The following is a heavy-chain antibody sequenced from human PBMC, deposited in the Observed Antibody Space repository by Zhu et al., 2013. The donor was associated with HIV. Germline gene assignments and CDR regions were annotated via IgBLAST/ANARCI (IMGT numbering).Heavy chain of an antibody. J-gene: IGHJ5*02. CDR3: ASRGSSHLYCSGGSCYSRVVES. D-gene: IGHD2-15*01. V-gene: IGHV1-69*01. CDR2: IIPIFGTA. Sequence: QVQLVQSGAEVKKPGSSVKVSCKPSGGTFSSYAISWVRQALGQGLEWVGGIIPIFGTANYAQKFQGRVTITADESTSTAYMELSSLRSEDTAVYYCASRGSSHLYCSGGSCYSRVVESWGQGTLVTVSS. CDR1: GGTFSSYA.